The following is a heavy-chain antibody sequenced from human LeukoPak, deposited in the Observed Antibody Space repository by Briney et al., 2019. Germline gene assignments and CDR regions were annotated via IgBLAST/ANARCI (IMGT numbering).Heavy chain of an antibody. CDR1: GYTFTDEY. D-gene: IGHD2-2*01. CDR2: INVKIGGT. CDR3: ARSDQFPSYMDV. V-gene: IGHV1-2*02. J-gene: IGHJ6*03. Sequence: ASLTVSSTPSGYTFTDEYIHWVGQAPGQGREGMGGINVKIGGTKYPQKFYARVTITRDTSISTAYMELSRLRSDDPAGDYLARSDQFPSYMDVWGKGTTVTASS.